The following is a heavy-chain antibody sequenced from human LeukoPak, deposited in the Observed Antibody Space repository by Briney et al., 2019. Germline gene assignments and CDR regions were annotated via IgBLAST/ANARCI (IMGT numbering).Heavy chain of an antibody. CDR3: ARDDIVVVPAAHYYYYMDV. CDR2: IIPIFGTA. CDR1: GGTFSSYA. Sequence: APVKVSCKASGGTFSSYAISWVRQAPGQGLEWMGGIIPIFGTANYAQKFQGRVTITADESTSTAYMELSSLRSEDTAVYYCARDDIVVVPAAHYYYYMDVWGKGTTVTVSS. V-gene: IGHV1-69*13. J-gene: IGHJ6*03. D-gene: IGHD2-2*01.